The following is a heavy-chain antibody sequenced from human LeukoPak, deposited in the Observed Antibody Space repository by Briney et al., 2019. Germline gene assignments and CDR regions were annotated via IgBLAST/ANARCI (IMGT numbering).Heavy chain of an antibody. CDR2: ISGYNGNT. V-gene: IGHV1-18*01. J-gene: IGHJ4*02. Sequence: ASVKVSCKASGYTFTNYGISWVRQAPGQGLEWMGWISGYNGNTNYAQKLQDRVTLTTDTSTTTAYMELRSLRSDDTAVYYCARGGRYCSSTSCKALDYWGQGTLVTVSS. CDR3: ARGGRYCSSTSCKALDY. CDR1: GYTFTNYG. D-gene: IGHD2-2*01.